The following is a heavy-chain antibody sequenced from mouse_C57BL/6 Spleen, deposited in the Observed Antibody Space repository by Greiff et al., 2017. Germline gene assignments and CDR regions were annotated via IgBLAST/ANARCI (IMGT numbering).Heavy chain of an antibody. D-gene: IGHD1-1*01. Sequence: EVKLQESGPGMVKPSQSLSLTCTVTGYSITSGYDWHWIRHFPGNKLEWMGYISYSGSTNYNPSLKSRISITHDTSKNHFFLKLNSVTTEDTATYYCARDSTTVVADWYFDVWGTGTTVTVSS. V-gene: IGHV3-1*01. CDR2: ISYSGST. CDR3: ARDSTTVVADWYFDV. CDR1: GYSITSGYD. J-gene: IGHJ1*03.